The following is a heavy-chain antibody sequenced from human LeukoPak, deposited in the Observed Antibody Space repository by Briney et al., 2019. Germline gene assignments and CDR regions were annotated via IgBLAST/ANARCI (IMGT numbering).Heavy chain of an antibody. CDR2: IYSGGST. V-gene: IGHV3-53*01. D-gene: IGHD4-23*01. CDR3: AKEAVTPPPHY. CDR1: GFTVSSNY. J-gene: IGHJ4*02. Sequence: GGSLRLSCAASGFTVSSNYMSWVRQAPGKGLEWVSVIYSGGSTYYADPVKGRFTISRDNSKNTLYLQMNSLRAEDTAVYYCAKEAVTPPPHYWGQGTLVTVSS.